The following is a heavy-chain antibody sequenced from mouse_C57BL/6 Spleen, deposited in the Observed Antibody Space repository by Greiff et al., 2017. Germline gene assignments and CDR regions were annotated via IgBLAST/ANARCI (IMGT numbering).Heavy chain of an antibody. CDR2: IDPNSGGT. CDR1: GYTFTSYW. D-gene: IGHD1-1*01. Sequence: QVQLQQPGAELVKPGASVKLSCKASGYTFTSYWMHWVKQRPGRGLEWIGRIDPNSGGTKYNEKFKSKATLTVDKPSSTAYMQLSSLTSEDSAVYYCARVTTVVAPYWYFDGWGTGTTVTVSS. CDR3: ARVTTVVAPYWYFDG. V-gene: IGHV1-72*01. J-gene: IGHJ1*03.